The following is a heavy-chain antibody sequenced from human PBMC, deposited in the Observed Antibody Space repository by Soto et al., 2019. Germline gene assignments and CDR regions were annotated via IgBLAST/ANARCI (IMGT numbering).Heavy chain of an antibody. CDR1: GFTFTSSA. CDR3: AADATAWQQMVPSDY. D-gene: IGHD2-8*01. V-gene: IGHV1-58*01. Sequence: SVKVSCKASGFTFTSSAFQWVRQARGQRLEWIGWIAVGSGYTNYAQRFQDRVTLTRDMSTATTYMELSRLTSEDTAIYYCAADATAWQQMVPSDYWGQGTLVTGSS. CDR2: IAVGSGYT. J-gene: IGHJ4*02.